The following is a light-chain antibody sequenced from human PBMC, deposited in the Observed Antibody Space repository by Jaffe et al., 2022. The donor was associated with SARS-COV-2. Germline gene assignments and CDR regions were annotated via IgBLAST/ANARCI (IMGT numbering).Light chain of an antibody. CDR3: QQYNSYSRT. V-gene: IGKV1-5*03. CDR2: KAS. Sequence: DIQMTQSPSTLSASVGDRVTITCRASQSLSSWLAWYQQKPGKAPKVLIYKASSLESGVPSRFSGSGSGTEFTLTISSLQPDDIATYYCQQYNSYSRTFGQGTKVEIK. CDR1: QSLSSW. J-gene: IGKJ1*01.